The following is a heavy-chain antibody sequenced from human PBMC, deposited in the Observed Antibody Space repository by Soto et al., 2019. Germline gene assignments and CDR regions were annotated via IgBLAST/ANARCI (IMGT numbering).Heavy chain of an antibody. Sequence: PSETLSLTCTVSGGSISSYYWSWIRQPPWKGLEWIGYIYYSGSTNYNPSLKSRVTISVDTSKNQFSLKLSSVTAADTAVYYCARGPVTAAAGTGWDYWGQGTLVTVSS. CDR2: IYYSGST. J-gene: IGHJ4*02. CDR1: GGSISSYY. CDR3: ARGPVTAAAGTGWDY. D-gene: IGHD6-13*01. V-gene: IGHV4-59*01.